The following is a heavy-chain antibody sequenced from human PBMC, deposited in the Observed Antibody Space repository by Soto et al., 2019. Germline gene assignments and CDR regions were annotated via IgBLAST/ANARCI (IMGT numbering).Heavy chain of an antibody. D-gene: IGHD6-6*01. CDR1: GDTFYSNSAA. V-gene: IGHV6-1*01. Sequence: QTLSLTCAISGDTFYSNSAAWNWIRQSPSRGLEWLGRTYYRSKWYYGYAVSVKSRITIKPDTSKNQFSLQLNSVTPEDTAVYYCARIHSSSSSDMDVWGQGTTVTVSS. CDR3: ARIHSSSSSDMDV. J-gene: IGHJ6*02. CDR2: TYYRSKWYY.